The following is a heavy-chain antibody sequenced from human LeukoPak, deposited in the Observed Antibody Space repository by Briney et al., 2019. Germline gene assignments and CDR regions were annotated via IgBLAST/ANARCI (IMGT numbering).Heavy chain of an antibody. V-gene: IGHV3-66*02. Sequence: GGSLRLSCAASGFTVSSNYMSWVRQDPGKGLEWVSVIYGGGSTYYADSVKGRFTISRDNSKNTLYLQMNSLRAEDTAVYYCAREASYSSGWYYFDHWGQETLVTVSS. D-gene: IGHD6-19*01. CDR3: AREASYSSGWYYFDH. J-gene: IGHJ4*02. CDR1: GFTVSSNY. CDR2: IYGGGST.